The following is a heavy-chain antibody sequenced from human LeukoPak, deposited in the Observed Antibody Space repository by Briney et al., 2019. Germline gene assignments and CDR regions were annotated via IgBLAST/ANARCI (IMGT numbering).Heavy chain of an antibody. CDR1: GSAFSSKY. V-gene: IGHV3-66*02. Sequence: GGSLRLSCLASGSAFSSKYMSGVRQAPGKGLEWVSVLYRDGKTYYADSVKGRFTISRDNSKNTLYLQLNSLRPEDTAMYYCATNYYDSSAPFDYWGQGTLVTVSS. CDR2: LYRDGKT. CDR3: ATNYYDSSAPFDY. J-gene: IGHJ4*02. D-gene: IGHD3-22*01.